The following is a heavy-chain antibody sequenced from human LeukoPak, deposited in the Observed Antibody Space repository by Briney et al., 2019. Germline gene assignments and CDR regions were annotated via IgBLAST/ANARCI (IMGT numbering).Heavy chain of an antibody. CDR3: ARKARIAVAGSYYYYGMDV. V-gene: IGHV1-2*04. D-gene: IGHD6-19*01. CDR2: INPNNGGT. CDR1: GYTFTSYA. Sequence: ASVKVSCKASGYTFTSYAMHWVRQAPGQGLEWMGWINPNNGGTNYAQKFQGWVTVTRDTSIRTAYMELSRLRSDDTAVYYCARKARIAVAGSYYYYGMDVWGQGTTVTVSS. J-gene: IGHJ6*02.